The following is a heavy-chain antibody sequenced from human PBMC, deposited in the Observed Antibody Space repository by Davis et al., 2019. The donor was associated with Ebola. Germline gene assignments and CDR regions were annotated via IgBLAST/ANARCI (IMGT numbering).Heavy chain of an antibody. CDR2: IRSKSSTNAT. D-gene: IGHD3-22*01. V-gene: IGHV3-73*01. J-gene: IGHJ5*02. CDR1: GFSSSDST. CDR3: TTTMKTSWFEP. Sequence: PGGSLRLPCAASGFSSSDSTIHRVRQAPGKALEWVGRIRSKSSTNATAYAASVQGRFTISRDDSKKTADLQMNGLKIEDTAIYYCTTTMKTSWFEPWGHGSLVTVSS.